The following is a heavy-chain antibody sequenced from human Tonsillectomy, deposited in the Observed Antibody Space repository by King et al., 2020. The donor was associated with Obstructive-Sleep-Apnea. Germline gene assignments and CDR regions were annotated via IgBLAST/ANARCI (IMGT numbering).Heavy chain of an antibody. CDR3: AKDQLPYGSGSYYDY. V-gene: IGHV3-23*04. CDR1: VFTFSSYA. D-gene: IGHD3-10*01. J-gene: IGHJ4*02. Sequence: VQLVESGGGLVQPGGSLRLSCAASVFTFSSYAMSWVRQAPGKGLEWVSAISGSGGSTYYATSVKGRLTISRDNSKNRLYLQMNSLRAEDTALYYGAKDQLPYGSGSYYDYWGQGTLVTVSS. CDR2: ISGSGGST.